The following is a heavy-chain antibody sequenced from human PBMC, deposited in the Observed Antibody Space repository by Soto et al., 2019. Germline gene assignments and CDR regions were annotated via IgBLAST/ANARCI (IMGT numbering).Heavy chain of an antibody. CDR2: ISGSGGST. CDR1: GFTFSSYV. Sequence: GSLRLSCAASGFTFSSYVMSWVRQAPGKGLQWVSAISGSGGSTYYADSVKGRFTISRDNSKNTLYLQMNSLRAEDTAVYYCAKHFEYCRSPTAPNVVFDIGAKGKLVPV. V-gene: IGHV3-23*01. CDR3: AKHFEYCRSPTAPNVVFDI. D-gene: IGHD2-2*01. J-gene: IGHJ3*02.